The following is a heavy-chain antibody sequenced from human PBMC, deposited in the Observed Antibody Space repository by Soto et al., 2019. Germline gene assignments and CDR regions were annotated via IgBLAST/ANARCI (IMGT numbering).Heavy chain of an antibody. V-gene: IGHV1-69*13. J-gene: IGHJ6*02. CDR1: GGTFSSYA. CDR2: IIPIFGTA. D-gene: IGHD6-13*01. Sequence: SVKVSCKASGGTFSSYAISWVRQAPGQGLEWMGGIIPIFGTANYAQKFQGRVTITADESTSTAYMELSSLRSEDTAVYYCARERYSSSWYPYYYYYGMDVWGQGTTVTVSS. CDR3: ARERYSSSWYPYYYYYGMDV.